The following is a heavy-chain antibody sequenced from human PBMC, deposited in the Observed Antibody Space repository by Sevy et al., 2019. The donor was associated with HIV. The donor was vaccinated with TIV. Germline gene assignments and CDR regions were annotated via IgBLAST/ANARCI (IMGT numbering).Heavy chain of an antibody. Sequence: GGSLRLSCVASGFTFNTYGMHWVRQAPGKGLEWVALIYYDGNNKVYADSVKGRFTISRENSRNTLFLQMNSLRAEGAAFYYCARGLGIAVAPDYWGQGTLVTVSS. CDR3: ARGLGIAVAPDY. J-gene: IGHJ4*02. D-gene: IGHD6-19*01. CDR1: GFTFNTYG. CDR2: IYYDGNNK. V-gene: IGHV3-30*12.